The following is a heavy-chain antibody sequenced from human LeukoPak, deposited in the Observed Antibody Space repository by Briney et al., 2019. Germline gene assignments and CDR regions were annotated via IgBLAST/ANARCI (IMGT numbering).Heavy chain of an antibody. CDR2: INHSGST. CDR1: GGSFSGYY. V-gene: IGHV4-34*01. CDR3: ARHRPPGFDF. Sequence: SETLSLTCAVYGGSFSGYYWSWIRQPPGKGLEWIGEINHSGSTNYNPSLKSRVTISVDTSKNQFSLKLSSMTAADTAVYYCARHRPPGFDFWGQGTMVTVSS. J-gene: IGHJ3*01. D-gene: IGHD6-6*01.